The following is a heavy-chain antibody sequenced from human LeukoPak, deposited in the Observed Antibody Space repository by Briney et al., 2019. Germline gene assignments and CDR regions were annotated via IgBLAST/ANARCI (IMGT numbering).Heavy chain of an antibody. V-gene: IGHV3-48*03. Sequence: SGGSLRLSCAASGFTFSSYEMNWVRQAPGKGLEWVSYISSSGSTIYYADSVKGRFTISRDNAKNSLYLQMNSLRAEDTAVYYCARKAQLRYFDWLVHYYYMDVWGKGTTVTISS. CDR1: GFTFSSYE. CDR3: ARKAQLRYFDWLVHYYYMDV. J-gene: IGHJ6*03. CDR2: ISSSGSTI. D-gene: IGHD3-9*01.